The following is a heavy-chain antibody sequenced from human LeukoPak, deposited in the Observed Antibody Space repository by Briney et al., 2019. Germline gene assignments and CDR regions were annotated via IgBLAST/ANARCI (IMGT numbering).Heavy chain of an antibody. D-gene: IGHD3-16*02. CDR3: ARDSLPRSLIYYYYGMDV. CDR2: IIPIFGTA. Sequence: GASVKVSCKASGGTFSSYAISWVRQAPGQGLEWMGGIIPIFGTANYAQKFQGRVTITADKSTSTVYMELSSLRSEDTAVYYCARDSLPRSLIYYYYGMDVWGKGTSVTVSS. CDR1: GGTFSSYA. J-gene: IGHJ6*04. V-gene: IGHV1-69*06.